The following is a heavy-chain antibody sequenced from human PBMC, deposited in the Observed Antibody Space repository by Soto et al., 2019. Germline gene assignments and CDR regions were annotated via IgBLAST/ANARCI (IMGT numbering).Heavy chain of an antibody. J-gene: IGHJ4*02. CDR1: GFTFSSYG. CDR2: IWYDGSNK. V-gene: IGHV3-33*01. Sequence: GGSLRLSCAASGFTFSSYGMHWVRQAPGKGLEWVAVIWYDGSNKYYADSVKGRFTISRDNSKNTLYLQMNSLRAEDAAVYYCARPAPFSTAAYYFDSWGQGTLVTVSS. CDR3: ARPAPFSTAAYYFDS. D-gene: IGHD2-2*01.